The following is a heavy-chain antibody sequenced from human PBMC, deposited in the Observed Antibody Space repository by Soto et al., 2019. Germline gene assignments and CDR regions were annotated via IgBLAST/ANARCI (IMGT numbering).Heavy chain of an antibody. V-gene: IGHV1-69*12. CDR1: GGTFRTYA. D-gene: IGHD6-19*01. Sequence: QVQLLQSGAEVKKPGSSVRVSCEASGGTFRTYAISWVRQAPGQGLEWMGEIIPIFGTVNYAQRFQGRVPITAGESTTTVYMDLRSLRSEDTAVYYCAKGAVAGTPTSYYYYGMDVWGQGTTVTVSS. CDR3: AKGAVAGTPTSYYYYGMDV. CDR2: IIPIFGTV. J-gene: IGHJ6*02.